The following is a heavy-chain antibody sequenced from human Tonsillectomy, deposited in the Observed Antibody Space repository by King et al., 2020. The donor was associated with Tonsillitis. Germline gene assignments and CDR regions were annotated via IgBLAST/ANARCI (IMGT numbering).Heavy chain of an antibody. CDR1: GYNFTSYW. V-gene: IGHV5-10-1*01. CDR3: ARLSYSGSGGYYYYMDV. J-gene: IGHJ6*03. Sequence: EQLVQSGAEVKKPGASLTISCKGSGYNFTSYWITWVRQMPGKGLEWMGRIDPSDSYTNYSPSFQGHVTISADKSISTAFLQWSSLKASDTAMYYCARLSYSGSGGYYYYMDVWGKRDHGHRLL. D-gene: IGHD3-10*01. CDR2: IDPSDSYT.